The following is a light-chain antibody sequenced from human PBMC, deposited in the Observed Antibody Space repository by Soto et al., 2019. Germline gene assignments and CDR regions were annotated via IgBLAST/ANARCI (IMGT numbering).Light chain of an antibody. V-gene: IGLV1-44*01. J-gene: IGLJ2*01. Sequence: QSVLTQPPSASATPGQRVTISCSGSTSNIGGNTVSWYQQLPGTAPKLLIYSNHQRPSGVPDRFSGSKSGTSASLAISGLQSEDEANYYYASWDDSLYGVIFGGGTKLTVL. CDR2: SNH. CDR3: ASWDDSLYGVI. CDR1: TSNIGGNT.